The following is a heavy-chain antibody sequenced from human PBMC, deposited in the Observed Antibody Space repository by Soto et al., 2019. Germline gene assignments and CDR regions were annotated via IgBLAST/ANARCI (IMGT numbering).Heavy chain of an antibody. J-gene: IGHJ4*02. CDR2: ITTDKGKT. V-gene: IGHV1-18*01. CDR3: ATRSPAFDY. CDR1: GYTFTSYG. Sequence: QVQLVQSGPEVKKPGASVKVSFKTSGYTFTSYGISWVRQAPGQGLEWMGWITTDKGKTTYAQKFKGRVTMTTDTSTSTAYMELRSLRSDDTAVYYCATRSPAFDYWGQGTLVAVSS.